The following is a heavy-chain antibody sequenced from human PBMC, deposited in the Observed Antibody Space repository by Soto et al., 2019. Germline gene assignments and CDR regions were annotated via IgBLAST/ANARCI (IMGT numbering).Heavy chain of an antibody. CDR3: ARDSSIAVAGTLGY. CDR2: ISSSSSYI. D-gene: IGHD6-19*01. J-gene: IGHJ4*02. Sequence: GGSLRLSCAASGFTFSSYSMNWVRQAPGKGLEWVSSISSSSSYIYYADSVEGRFTISRDNAKNSLYLQMNSLRAEDTAVYYCARDSSIAVAGTLGYWGQGTLVTVSS. V-gene: IGHV3-21*01. CDR1: GFTFSSYS.